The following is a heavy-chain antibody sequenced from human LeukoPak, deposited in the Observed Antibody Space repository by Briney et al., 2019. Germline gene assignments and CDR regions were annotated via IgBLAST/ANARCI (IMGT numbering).Heavy chain of an antibody. J-gene: IGHJ4*02. V-gene: IGHV3-23*01. Sequence: PGGSLRLSCAASGFTFSSYAMSWVRQAPGKGLEWVSAISGSGGSTYYADSVKGRFTISRGNSKNTLYLQMNSLRAEDTAVYYCAKDHGWIQLWLLSYWGQGTLVTVSS. CDR2: ISGSGGST. CDR3: AKDHGWIQLWLLSY. D-gene: IGHD5-18*01. CDR1: GFTFSSYA.